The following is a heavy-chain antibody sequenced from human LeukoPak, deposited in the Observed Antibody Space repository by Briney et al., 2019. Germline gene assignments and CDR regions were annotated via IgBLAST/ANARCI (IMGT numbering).Heavy chain of an antibody. D-gene: IGHD2-2*01. J-gene: IGHJ5*02. CDR1: GFTFSSYA. Sequence: GGSLRLSCAASGFTFSSYAMHWVRQAPGKGLEWVAVISYDGSNKYYADSVKGRFTISRDNSKNTLYLQMNSLRAEDTAVYYCARDSSRIVVVPPNWFDPWGQGTLVTVSS. CDR2: ISYDGSNK. V-gene: IGHV3-30*04. CDR3: ARDSSRIVVVPPNWFDP.